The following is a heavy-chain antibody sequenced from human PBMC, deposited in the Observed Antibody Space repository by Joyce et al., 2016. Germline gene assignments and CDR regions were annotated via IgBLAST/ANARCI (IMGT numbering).Heavy chain of an antibody. Sequence: EVQLVESGGGMVQPGGSLRLSCAASGFSVSRDYIMWVRQAPGQGLEGVSITYIGSITSYADSVKDRFRISRDNSKNTMYLQMIGLTAEDTAVYYCARGTMATSPGDSWGQGTLVIVSS. V-gene: IGHV3-66*01. CDR3: ARGTMATSPGDS. CDR1: GFSVSRDY. D-gene: IGHD4/OR15-4a*01. J-gene: IGHJ4*02. CDR2: TYIGSIT.